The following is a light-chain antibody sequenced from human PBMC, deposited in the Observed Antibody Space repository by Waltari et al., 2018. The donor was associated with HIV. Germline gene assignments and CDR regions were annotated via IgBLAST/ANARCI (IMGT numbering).Light chain of an antibody. Sequence: FMLAQPHSVSESPGKTITISCTRTRGSIASNDVQWYQRRPGSPPATVIYEDNRRPSGVPGRFSGSIDSSSNSASLTISGLKTEDEADYYCQSYDRNSQVFGGGTKLTVL. CDR2: EDN. J-gene: IGLJ3*02. CDR1: RGSIASND. V-gene: IGLV6-57*01. CDR3: QSYDRNSQV.